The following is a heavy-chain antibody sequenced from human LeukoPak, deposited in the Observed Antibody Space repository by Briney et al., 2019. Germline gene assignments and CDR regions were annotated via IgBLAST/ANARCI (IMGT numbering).Heavy chain of an antibody. D-gene: IGHD3-10*01. Sequence: PSETLSLTCTVSGGSISSGGYYWSWIRQHPGKGLEWIGYIYYSGSTYYNPSLKSRVTISVDTSKNQFSLKLSSVTAADTAVYYCAREYGSGSYYPFNWFDPWGQGTLVTVSS. CDR3: AREYGSGSYYPFNWFDP. CDR1: GGSISSGGYY. CDR2: IYYSGST. V-gene: IGHV4-31*03. J-gene: IGHJ5*02.